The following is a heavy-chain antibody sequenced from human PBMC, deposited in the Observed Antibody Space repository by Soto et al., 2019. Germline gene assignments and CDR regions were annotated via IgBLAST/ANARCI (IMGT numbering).Heavy chain of an antibody. V-gene: IGHV3-23*01. D-gene: IGHD6-13*01. CDR1: GFAFNSFSSYA. Sequence: QPGGSLRLSCAVSGFAFNSFSSYAMSWVRQAPGKGLEWVSAISGIGGSTYYADSVKGRFTISRDNSKNTLYLQMNSLRAEDTAVYYCAYSSTPFDYWGQGTLVTVSS. CDR3: AYSSTPFDY. CDR2: ISGIGGST. J-gene: IGHJ4*02.